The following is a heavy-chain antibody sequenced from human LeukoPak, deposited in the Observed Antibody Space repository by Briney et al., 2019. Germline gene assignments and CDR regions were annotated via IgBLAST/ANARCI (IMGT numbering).Heavy chain of an antibody. J-gene: IGHJ4*02. CDR1: GFTFSSYG. CDR2: ISYDGSNK. CDR3: AKDSDTSIAAAGPSDY. Sequence: HTGRSLRLSCAASGFTFSSYGMHWVRQAPGKGLEWVAVISYDGSNKYYADSVKGRFTISRDNSKNTLYLQMNSLRAEDTAVYYCAKDSDTSIAAAGPSDYWGQGTLVTVSS. D-gene: IGHD6-13*01. V-gene: IGHV3-30*18.